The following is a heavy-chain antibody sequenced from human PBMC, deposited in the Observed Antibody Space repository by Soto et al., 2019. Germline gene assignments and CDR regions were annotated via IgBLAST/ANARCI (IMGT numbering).Heavy chain of an antibody. Sequence: ASVKVSCKASGYTFTSYDINWVRQATGQGLEWMGWMNPNSGNTGYAQKFQGRVTMTRNTSISTAYMELSSLRSEDTAVYYCARVDTPPTYYYYYMDVWGKGTTVTVSS. D-gene: IGHD5-18*01. CDR2: MNPNSGNT. CDR3: ARVDTPPTYYYYYMDV. CDR1: GYTFTSYD. V-gene: IGHV1-8*01. J-gene: IGHJ6*03.